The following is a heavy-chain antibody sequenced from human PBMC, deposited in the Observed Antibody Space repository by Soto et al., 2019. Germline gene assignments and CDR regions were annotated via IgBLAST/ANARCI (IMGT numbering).Heavy chain of an antibody. CDR2: IIPILGIA. Sequence: ASVKVSCKASGGTFSSYTISWVRQAPGQGLEWMGRIIPILGIANYAQKFQGRVTITADKSTSTAYMELSSLRSEDTAVYYCAAVDCSSTSCPYYYYYYYMDVWGKGTTVTVSS. J-gene: IGHJ6*03. CDR3: AAVDCSSTSCPYYYYYYYMDV. CDR1: GGTFSSYT. V-gene: IGHV1-69*02. D-gene: IGHD2-2*01.